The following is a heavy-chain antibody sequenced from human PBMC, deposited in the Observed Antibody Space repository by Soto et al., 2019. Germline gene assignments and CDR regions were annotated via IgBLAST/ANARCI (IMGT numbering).Heavy chain of an antibody. J-gene: IGHJ5*02. CDR1: GYTFTSYY. V-gene: IGHV1-46*01. Sequence: ASVKVSCKASGYTFTSYYMHWVRQAPGQGLEWMGIINPSGGSTSYAQKFQGRVTMTRDTSTSTVYMELSSLRSEDTAVYYCAKALGDIVVVVLNWFDPWGQGTLVTVSS. CDR2: INPSGGST. CDR3: AKALGDIVVVVLNWFDP. D-gene: IGHD2-15*01.